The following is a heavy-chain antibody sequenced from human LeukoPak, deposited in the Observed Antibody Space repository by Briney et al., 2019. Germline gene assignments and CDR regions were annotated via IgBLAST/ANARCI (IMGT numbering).Heavy chain of an antibody. J-gene: IGHJ5*02. CDR3: ATFTPEQWLVSGFDP. Sequence: ASVKVSCKVSGYTLTELSMHWVRQAPGKGLEWMGGFDPEDGETIYAQKFQGRVTMTEDTSTDTAYMELSSLRSEDTAVYYCATFTPEQWLVSGFDPWGQGTLVTVSS. CDR1: GYTLTELS. CDR2: FDPEDGET. D-gene: IGHD6-19*01. V-gene: IGHV1-24*01.